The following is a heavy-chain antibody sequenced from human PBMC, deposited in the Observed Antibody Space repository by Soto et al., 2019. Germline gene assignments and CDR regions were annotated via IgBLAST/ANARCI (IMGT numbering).Heavy chain of an antibody. CDR3: PRDLAAGEH. Sequence: QVQLVQSGAEVKKPGASVKVSCKASGYTFTNYYIHWVRQAPGQGLEWMGIINPTSGSPNYAQKFQGRVTLSYDTSTTTVYMELSGLRSEDTAVLYCPRDLAAGEHWGQGTLVTVSS. D-gene: IGHD6-13*01. CDR2: INPTSGSP. V-gene: IGHV1-46*01. CDR1: GYTFTNYY. J-gene: IGHJ4*02.